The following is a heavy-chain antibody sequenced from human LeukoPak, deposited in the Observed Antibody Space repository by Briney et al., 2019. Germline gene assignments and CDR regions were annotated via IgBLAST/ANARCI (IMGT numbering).Heavy chain of an antibody. CDR1: GYSFTSYW. J-gene: IGHJ3*02. CDR3: ARSGPEDSSGYPHDAFDI. D-gene: IGHD3-22*01. V-gene: IGHV5-51*01. Sequence: GESLKISCTGSGYSFTSYWIGWVRQMRGKGLEWMGIIYPGDSDTRYSPSFQGQVTISADKSISTAYLQWSSLKASDTAMYYCARSGPEDSSGYPHDAFDIWGQGTMVTVSS. CDR2: IYPGDSDT.